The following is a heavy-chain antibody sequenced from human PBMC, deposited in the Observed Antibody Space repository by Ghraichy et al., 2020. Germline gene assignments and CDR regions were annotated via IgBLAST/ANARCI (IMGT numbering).Heavy chain of an antibody. J-gene: IGHJ5*02. D-gene: IGHD4-17*01. CDR3: ARHAITSDGDHNWFDP. V-gene: IGHV5-51*01. CDR1: GYDFENYW. Sequence: GESLNISCKGSGYDFENYWIGWVRQRPGKGLEWMGVIFPGDSDTTYSPSFRGQVTISVDKSISTAFLHWDSLEPSDTAMYYCARHAITSDGDHNWFDPWGQGTLVTVS. CDR2: IFPGDSDT.